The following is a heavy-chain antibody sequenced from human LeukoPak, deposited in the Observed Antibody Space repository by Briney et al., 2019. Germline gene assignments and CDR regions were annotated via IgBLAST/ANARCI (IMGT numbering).Heavy chain of an antibody. D-gene: IGHD3-3*01. CDR3: ARGGLRFLEWLFPDAFDI. Sequence: ASVKVSCKASGYTFTSYGISWVRQAPGQGLEWMGWISDYNGNTNYAQKLQGRVTMTTDTSTSTAYMELRSLRSDDTAVYYCARGGLRFLEWLFPDAFDIWGQGTMVTVSS. CDR1: GYTFTSYG. J-gene: IGHJ3*02. V-gene: IGHV1-18*01. CDR2: ISDYNGNT.